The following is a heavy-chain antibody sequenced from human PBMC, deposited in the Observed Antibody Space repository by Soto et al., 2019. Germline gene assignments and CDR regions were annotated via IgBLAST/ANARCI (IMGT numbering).Heavy chain of an antibody. CDR3: ARDTDGLHY. J-gene: IGHJ4*02. CDR2: IKNDGSII. V-gene: IGHV3-7*01. Sequence: GGSLRLSCAASGFTFSSYWMSWVRQAPRKGLVWVSHIKNDGSIIYYVDSVKGRFTISRENAKNTLYLQMNSMIYEETAVYYCARDTDGLHYWGQGTLVTVSS. CDR1: GFTFSSYW.